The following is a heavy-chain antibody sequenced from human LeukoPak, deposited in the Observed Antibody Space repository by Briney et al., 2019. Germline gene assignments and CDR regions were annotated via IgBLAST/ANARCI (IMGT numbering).Heavy chain of an antibody. J-gene: IGHJ4*02. CDR3: ASDRRLIY. V-gene: IGHV1-2*02. Sequence: ASVKVSCKASGYIFTGYYMHWVRQAPGQGLEWMGWIDPNSGDTNYAQKFQGRVTMTRETSISTAYMELSRLRSDDTAVYYCASDRRLIYWGQGTLVTVSS. CDR1: GYIFTGYY. D-gene: IGHD6-25*01. CDR2: IDPNSGDT.